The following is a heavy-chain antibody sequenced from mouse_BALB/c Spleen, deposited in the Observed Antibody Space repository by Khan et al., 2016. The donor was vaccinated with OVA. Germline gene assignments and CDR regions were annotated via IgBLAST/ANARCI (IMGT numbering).Heavy chain of an antibody. J-gene: IGHJ2*01. V-gene: IGHV5-6-3*01. CDR3: TRGEYLWHPYYFDY. CDR2: INSNGGNT. CDR1: GFIFTSYG. D-gene: IGHD1-1*01. Sequence: EVELVESGGGLVQPGGSLKLSCAASGFIFTSYGMHWVRQNPDKRLELVATINSNGGNTYYPDSVKGRFTISRDNAKNTLFLQMSSLTSGDTAMYFCTRGEYLWHPYYFDYWGQGTTLTVSS.